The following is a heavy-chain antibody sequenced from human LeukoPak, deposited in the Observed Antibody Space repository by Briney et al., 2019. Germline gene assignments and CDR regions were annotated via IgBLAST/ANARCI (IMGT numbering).Heavy chain of an antibody. CDR3: ARRAGAYSHPYDY. Sequence: PGGSLRLSCAASGFIFSDYYMGWIRQAPGKGLEWISNISSTSGVKYYADSVKGRFTISRDNAKNSVYLQVNNLRAEDTAVYYCARRAGAYSHPYDYWGQGTLVTVSS. D-gene: IGHD4/OR15-4a*01. CDR1: GFIFSDYY. CDR2: ISSTSGVK. V-gene: IGHV3-11*01. J-gene: IGHJ4*02.